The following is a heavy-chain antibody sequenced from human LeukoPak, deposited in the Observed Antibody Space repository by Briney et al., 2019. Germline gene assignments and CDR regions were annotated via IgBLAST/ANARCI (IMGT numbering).Heavy chain of an antibody. V-gene: IGHV4-30-4*08. CDR1: GGSISSGDYY. CDR3: ASTNCSSARCYGANWFDL. CDR2: IYNSGST. J-gene: IGHJ5*02. Sequence: SQTLSLTCSVSGGSISSGDYYWRWIRQPPGTGLEWIGYIYNSGSTFHYNPSLKSRVTISVDTSKNQFSLRLSSVTAADTAVYYCASTNCSSARCYGANWFDLWGQGTLVTVSS. D-gene: IGHD2-2*01.